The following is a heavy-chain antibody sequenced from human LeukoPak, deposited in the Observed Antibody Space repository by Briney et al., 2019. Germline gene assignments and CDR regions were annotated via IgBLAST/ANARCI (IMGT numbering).Heavy chain of an antibody. CDR2: IYYSGST. CDR3: ARDLADTYCSSTSCYGRWFDP. V-gene: IGHV4-59*01. Sequence: SETLSLNCTVSGGSISSYYWRWIRQPPGKGLEWIGYIYYSGSTNYNPSLKRRVTISVDTYKKQFSLTMRSINAAERALYYCARDLADTYCSSTSCYGRWFDPWGQGTLVTVSS. J-gene: IGHJ5*02. D-gene: IGHD2-2*01. CDR1: GGSISSYY.